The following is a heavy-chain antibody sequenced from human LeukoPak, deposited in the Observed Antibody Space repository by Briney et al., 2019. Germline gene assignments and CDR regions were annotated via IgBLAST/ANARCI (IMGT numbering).Heavy chain of an antibody. Sequence: ASVKVSCKASGYTFTTYGISWVRQAPGQGLEWMGWISAYNGNTNYAQKLQGRVTMTTDTSTSTAYMELRSLRSDDTAVYYCARDRLVGAPIGGAFDIWGQGTMVTVSS. CDR1: GYTFTTYG. CDR2: ISAYNGNT. J-gene: IGHJ3*02. V-gene: IGHV1-18*01. D-gene: IGHD1-26*01. CDR3: ARDRLVGAPIGGAFDI.